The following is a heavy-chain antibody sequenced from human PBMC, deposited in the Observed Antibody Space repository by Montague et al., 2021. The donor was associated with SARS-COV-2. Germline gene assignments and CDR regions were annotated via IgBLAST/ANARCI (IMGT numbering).Heavy chain of an antibody. D-gene: IGHD5-12*01. CDR1: GSISGYY. CDR2: ISSSGGI. CDR3: ARQYIGYNRRFDY. V-gene: IGHV4-4*07. J-gene: IGHJ4*02. Sequence: SETLSLTCTVSGSISGYYWTWIRQSAGKGLEWIGRISSSGGIDYNASLKSRVTMSLDTSKIQLSLKLSSVTAADTAVYYCARQYIGYNRRFDYWGLGALVTVSP.